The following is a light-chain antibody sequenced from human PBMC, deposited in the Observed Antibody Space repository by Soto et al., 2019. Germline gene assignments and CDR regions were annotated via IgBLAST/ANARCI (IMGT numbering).Light chain of an antibody. CDR2: WAS. Sequence: DIVMTQSPDSLAVSLGERATINCKSSQSVLYNSDNKNYLAWYQQKPGQPPKLLIYWASSRESRVPDRFSGSGSGTDFTLTISSLQAEDVAVYYFQQYGSSPSWTFGQGTKVEIK. J-gene: IGKJ1*01. CDR3: QQYGSSPSWT. CDR1: QSVLYNSDNKNY. V-gene: IGKV4-1*01.